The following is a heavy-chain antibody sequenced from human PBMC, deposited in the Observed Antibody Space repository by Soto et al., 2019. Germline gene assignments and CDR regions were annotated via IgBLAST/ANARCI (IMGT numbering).Heavy chain of an antibody. CDR3: ARDQSWDDVVWWFDP. CDR1: GYTFTSYG. CDR2: ISAYNGNT. J-gene: IGHJ5*02. Sequence: ASVKVSCKASGYTFTSYGISWVRQAPGQGLEWMGWISAYNGNTNYAQKLQGRVTMTTDTSTSTAYMELISLRSDDTAVYYCARDQSWDDVVWWFDPWGQGTLVTVSS. V-gene: IGHV1-18*01. D-gene: IGHD1-1*01.